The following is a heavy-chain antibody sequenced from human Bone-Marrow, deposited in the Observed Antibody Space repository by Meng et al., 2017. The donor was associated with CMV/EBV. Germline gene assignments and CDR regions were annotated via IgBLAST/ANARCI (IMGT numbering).Heavy chain of an antibody. CDR2: IIPILGIA. D-gene: IGHD2-2*01. J-gene: IGHJ4*02. Sequence: SVIVSRKASGGTFRSYTISWVRQPPGQGLEWMGRIIPILGIANYAQKFQGRVTITADKSTSTAYMELSSMRSEDTAVYYCARHHLTAAFGYWGQGTLVTVSS. V-gene: IGHV1-69*02. CDR3: ARHHLTAAFGY. CDR1: GGTFRSYT.